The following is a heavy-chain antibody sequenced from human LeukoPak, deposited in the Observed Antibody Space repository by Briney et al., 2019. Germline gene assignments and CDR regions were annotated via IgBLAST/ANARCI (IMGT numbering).Heavy chain of an antibody. V-gene: IGHV3-33*01. CDR2: IWYDGSNK. CDR1: GFTFSSYG. Sequence: PGESLRLSCAASGFTFSSYGMHWVRQAPGKGLEWVAVIWYDGSNKYYADSVRGRFTISRDNSKNTLYLLMNSLRAEDSAVYYCARDRTRDCSGGSCYRHYFDYWGQGTLVSVSS. J-gene: IGHJ4*02. D-gene: IGHD2-15*01. CDR3: ARDRTRDCSGGSCYRHYFDY.